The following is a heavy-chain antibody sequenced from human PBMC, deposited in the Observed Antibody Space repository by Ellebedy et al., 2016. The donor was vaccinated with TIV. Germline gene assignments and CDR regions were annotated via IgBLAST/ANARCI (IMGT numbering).Heavy chain of an antibody. J-gene: IGHJ4*02. Sequence: GESLKISCAASGFIISGDWMSWVRQAPGKGLEWVAHINPDGSAEYYVHSVKGRFTISRDNAKRSLFLQMHSMSVDDTAVYYCVTWGQSYCHWGQGCLVTISS. CDR3: VTWGQSYCH. D-gene: IGHD3-10*01. CDR1: GFIISGDW. CDR2: INPDGSAE. V-gene: IGHV3-7*03.